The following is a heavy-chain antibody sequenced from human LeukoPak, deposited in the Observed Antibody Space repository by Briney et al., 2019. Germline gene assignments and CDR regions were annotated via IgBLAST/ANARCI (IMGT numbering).Heavy chain of an antibody. CDR1: GFTFRSYG. D-gene: IGHD6-19*01. J-gene: IGHJ4*02. V-gene: IGHV3-33*01. CDR2: IWYDGSNK. CDR3: ATAVASSSGWYADY. Sequence: GGSLRLSCAASGFTFRSYGMHWVRQAPGKGLEWVAVIWYDGSNKYYADSVKGRFTVSRDNSKNTLYLQMNSLRAEDTAVYYCATAVASSSGWYADYWGQGTLVAVSS.